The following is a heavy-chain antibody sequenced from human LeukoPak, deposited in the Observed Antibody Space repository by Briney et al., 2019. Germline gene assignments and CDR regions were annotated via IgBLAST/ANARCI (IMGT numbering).Heavy chain of an antibody. D-gene: IGHD3-10*01. Sequence: GESLKISCKGSGYSFTSNWISWVRQMPGKGLEWMGRIDPSDSYTNYSPSFQGHVTISADKSISTAYLQWSSLKASDTAMYYCASWDGSGSYYHYYGMDVWGKGTTVTVSS. CDR3: ASWDGSGSYYHYYGMDV. V-gene: IGHV5-10-1*01. J-gene: IGHJ6*04. CDR2: IDPSDSYT. CDR1: GYSFTSNW.